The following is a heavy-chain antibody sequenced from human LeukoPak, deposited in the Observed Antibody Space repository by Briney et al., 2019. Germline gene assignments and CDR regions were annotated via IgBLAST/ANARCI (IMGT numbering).Heavy chain of an antibody. CDR2: MNPKSGGT. J-gene: IGHJ4*02. CDR3: ARSPDILTGEKFDY. V-gene: IGHV1-2*02. CDR1: GYTFTGYY. D-gene: IGHD3-9*01. Sequence: ASVKVSCKASGYTFTGYYVHWVRQAPGQGLEWMGWMNPKSGGTNYAQKFEARVTTNRDTSISTAYMELSRLRFDDTAAYYCARSPDILTGEKFDYWGQGTLVTVSS.